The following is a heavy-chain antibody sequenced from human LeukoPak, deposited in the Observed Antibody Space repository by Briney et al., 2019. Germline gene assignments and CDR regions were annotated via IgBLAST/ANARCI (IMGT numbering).Heavy chain of an antibody. CDR2: ISGSGGST. D-gene: IGHD4-17*01. CDR3: AGRRLRTLDY. J-gene: IGHJ4*02. Sequence: GGSLRLSCAASGFTFSSYAMSWVRQAPGKGLEWVSAISGSGGSTYYADSVKGRFTISRGNSKNTLYLQMNSLRAEDTAVYYCAGRRLRTLDYWGQGTLVTVSS. CDR1: GFTFSSYA. V-gene: IGHV3-23*01.